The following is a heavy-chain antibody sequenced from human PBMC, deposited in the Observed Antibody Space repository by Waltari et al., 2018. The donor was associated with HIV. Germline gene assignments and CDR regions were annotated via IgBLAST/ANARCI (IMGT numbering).Heavy chain of an antibody. V-gene: IGHV3-48*03. D-gene: IGHD7-27*01. CDR3: ARGETGDQGY. Sequence: EVQLVESGGGLVQHGGSMRPSCAASGFTFSSYEMNWVRKAPGKGLEWVAYISSSGSTIYYADSVKGRFTISRYNAKNSLYLQMNSLGAEDTAVYYCARGETGDQGYWGQGTLVTVSS. J-gene: IGHJ4*02. CDR1: GFTFSSYE. CDR2: ISSSGSTI.